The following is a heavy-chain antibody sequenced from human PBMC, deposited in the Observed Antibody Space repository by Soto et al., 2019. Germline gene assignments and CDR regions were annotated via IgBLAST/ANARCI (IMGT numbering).Heavy chain of an antibody. CDR3: ARSTIFGVVNNNWFDP. V-gene: IGHV1-2*04. Sequence: ASVKVSCKASGYTFTGYYMHWVRQAHGQGLEWMGWINPNSGGTNYAQKFQGWVTMTRDTSISTAYMELSRLRSDDTAVYYCARSTIFGVVNNNWFDPWGQGTLVTVSS. CDR2: INPNSGGT. J-gene: IGHJ5*02. D-gene: IGHD3-3*01. CDR1: GYTFTGYY.